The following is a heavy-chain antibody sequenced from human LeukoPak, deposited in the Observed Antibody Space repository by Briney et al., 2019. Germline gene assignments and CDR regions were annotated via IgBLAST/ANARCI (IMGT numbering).Heavy chain of an antibody. V-gene: IGHV1-69*06. CDR1: GGTFSSYA. D-gene: IGHD6-6*01. CDR3: ASVRYSSSPGARYFDL. J-gene: IGHJ2*01. Sequence: SVTVSCKASGGTFSSYAISWVRQAPGQGLEWMGGIIPIFGTANYAQKFQGRVAITADKSTSTAYMELSSLRSEDTAVYYCASVRYSSSPGARYFDLWGRGTLVTVSS. CDR2: IIPIFGTA.